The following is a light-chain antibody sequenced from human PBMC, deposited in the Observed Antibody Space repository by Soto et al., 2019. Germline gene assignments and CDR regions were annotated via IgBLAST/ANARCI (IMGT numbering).Light chain of an antibody. Sequence: QSVLTQPASVSGSPGQSITISCTGTSSDVGGYNYVSWYQQHPGKAPKLMIYEVSNRPSGVSYRFSGSKSGNTASLTISGLQAEDEADYFCSSYSISTADLFGTGTKVTVL. CDR3: SSYSISTADL. J-gene: IGLJ1*01. CDR2: EVS. V-gene: IGLV2-14*01. CDR1: SSDVGGYNY.